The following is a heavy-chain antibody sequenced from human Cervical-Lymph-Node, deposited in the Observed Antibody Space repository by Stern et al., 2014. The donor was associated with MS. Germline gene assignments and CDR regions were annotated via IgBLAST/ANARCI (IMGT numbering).Heavy chain of an antibody. CDR3: AKGRTVAGKGVGAFDI. D-gene: IGHD6-19*01. V-gene: IGHV3-30*18. Sequence: VQLVESGGGVVQPGRSLRLSCAASGFAFSNFGMHWVRQAPGKGLEWVAIIPYDVNDKKYADSVKGRFTIARDNSKNTVYLQMSSLRAEDTAMYYCAKGRTVAGKGVGAFDIWGQGTMVAVSS. CDR1: GFAFSNFG. CDR2: IPYDVNDK. J-gene: IGHJ3*02.